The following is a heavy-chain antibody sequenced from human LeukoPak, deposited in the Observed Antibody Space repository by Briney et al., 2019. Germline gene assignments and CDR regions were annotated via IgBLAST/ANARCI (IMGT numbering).Heavy chain of an antibody. Sequence: GASVKVSCKTSGGTFNNSAISWVRQAPGQGLEWLGGIMPLFGTAGYAQKFQGRVTITKDESTRTVYLELTSLTSDDTAVYYCERDVHGDYGSGWFDPWGQGTLVSVSS. CDR1: GGTFNNSA. D-gene: IGHD4-17*01. CDR2: IMPLFGTA. CDR3: ERDVHGDYGSGWFDP. J-gene: IGHJ5*02. V-gene: IGHV1-69*05.